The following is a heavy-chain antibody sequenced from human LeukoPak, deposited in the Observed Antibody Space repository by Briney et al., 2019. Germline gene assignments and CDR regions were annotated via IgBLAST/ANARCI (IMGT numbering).Heavy chain of an antibody. CDR3: ATQGGSGDIHYFDY. J-gene: IGHJ4*02. V-gene: IGHV4-30-4*08. D-gene: IGHD4-17*01. Sequence: PSQTLSLTCTVSGGSISSGDYYWSWIRQLPGKGLEWIVYIYYSGSTYYNPSLKSRVTIPVDTSKNHFSLKLTSVTAPPTPVYSCATQGGSGDIHYFDYWGQGTLVTVSS. CDR1: GGSISSGDYY. CDR2: IYYSGST.